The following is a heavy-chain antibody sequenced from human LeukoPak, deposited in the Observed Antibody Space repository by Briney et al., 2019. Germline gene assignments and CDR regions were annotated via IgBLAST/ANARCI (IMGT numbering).Heavy chain of an antibody. J-gene: IGHJ4*02. V-gene: IGHV3-23*01. CDR2: VSESADRT. D-gene: IGHD5-24*01. CDR3: ARRGADGWGFFDY. Sequence: GGSLRLSCAASGFTFSSYAMNWVRQAPGKGLEGGSSVSESADRTFYADSVKGRFTISRDNSKNTLYLEMSSLRVEDTAVYYCARRGADGWGFFDYWGQGILVTVSS. CDR1: GFTFSSYA.